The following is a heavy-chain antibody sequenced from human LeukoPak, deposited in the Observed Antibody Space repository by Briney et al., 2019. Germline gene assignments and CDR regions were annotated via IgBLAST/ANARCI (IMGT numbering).Heavy chain of an antibody. Sequence: GGSLRLSCAASGFTFSSYSMNWVRQAPGKGLEWVSYMSSSSSYIYYADSVKGRFTISRDNAENSLYLQMNSLRAEDTAVYYCARDIDILTGFDYWGQGTLVTVSS. CDR2: MSSSSSYI. D-gene: IGHD3-9*01. CDR1: GFTFSSYS. CDR3: ARDIDILTGFDY. V-gene: IGHV3-21*01. J-gene: IGHJ4*02.